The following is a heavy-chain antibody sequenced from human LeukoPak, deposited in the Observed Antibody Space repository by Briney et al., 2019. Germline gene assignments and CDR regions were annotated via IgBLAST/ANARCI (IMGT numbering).Heavy chain of an antibody. Sequence: SVKVSCKASGGTFSSYAISWVRQAPGQGLEWMGGIIPIFGTANYAQKFQGRVTITADESMSTAYMELSSLRPEDTAVYYCARGWLAETTVVTPYNYWGQGTLVTVSP. J-gene: IGHJ4*02. CDR3: ARGWLAETTVVTPYNY. CDR2: IIPIFGTA. V-gene: IGHV1-69*13. CDR1: GGTFSSYA. D-gene: IGHD2-21*02.